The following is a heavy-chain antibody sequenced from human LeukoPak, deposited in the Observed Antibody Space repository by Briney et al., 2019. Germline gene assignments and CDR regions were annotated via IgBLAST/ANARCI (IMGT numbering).Heavy chain of an antibody. CDR3: ARDQGELSWFDP. Sequence: GGSLRLSCAASGFTFSSYAMHWVRQAPGKGLEWVAVISYDGSNKYYADSVKGRFTISRDNSKNTLYLQMNSLRAEDTAVYYCARDQGELSWFDPWGQGTLVTVSS. V-gene: IGHV3-30-3*01. D-gene: IGHD1-7*01. CDR1: GFTFSSYA. CDR2: ISYDGSNK. J-gene: IGHJ5*02.